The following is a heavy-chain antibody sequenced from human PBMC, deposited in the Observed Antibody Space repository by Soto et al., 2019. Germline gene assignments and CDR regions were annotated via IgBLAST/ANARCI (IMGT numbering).Heavy chain of an antibody. CDR1: GFTFSSYG. J-gene: IGHJ4*02. CDR2: ISYDGSNK. CDR3: ANEGTAPAFDY. D-gene: IGHD3-10*01. Sequence: QVQLVESGGGVVQPGRSLRLSCAASGFTFSSYGMHWVRQAPGKGLEWVAVISYDGSNKYYADSVKGRFTISRDNSKNTLYLQMNSLRAEDTAVYYCANEGTAPAFDYWGQGTLVTVSS. V-gene: IGHV3-30*18.